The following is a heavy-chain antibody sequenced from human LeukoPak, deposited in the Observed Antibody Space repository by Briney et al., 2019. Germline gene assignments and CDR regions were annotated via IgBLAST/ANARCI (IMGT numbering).Heavy chain of an antibody. V-gene: IGHV3-7*01. Sequence: GGSLRLSCAASGFTFSSYWMSWVRQAPGKGLEWVANIKQDGSEKHYADSVKGRFTISRDNVENSLYLEMNSLTDDDTALYYCTRVEPTKSDDCWGQGTLVTVSS. J-gene: IGHJ4*02. CDR3: TRVEPTKSDDC. D-gene: IGHD1-14*01. CDR2: IKQDGSEK. CDR1: GFTFSSYW.